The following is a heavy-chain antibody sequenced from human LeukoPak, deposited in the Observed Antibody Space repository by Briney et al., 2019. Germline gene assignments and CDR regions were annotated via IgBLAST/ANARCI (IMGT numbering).Heavy chain of an antibody. CDR1: GGTFSSYA. D-gene: IGHD1-20*01. Sequence: SVNVSFKSSGGTFSSYAISWVRQAPGQGLEWMGGIIPIFGTANYAQKFQGRVTITADESTSTAYMELSSLRSEDTAVYYCAGGWYNWNDGYYYYGMDVWGQGTTVTVSS. CDR2: IIPIFGTA. J-gene: IGHJ6*02. CDR3: AGGWYNWNDGYYYYGMDV. V-gene: IGHV1-69*01.